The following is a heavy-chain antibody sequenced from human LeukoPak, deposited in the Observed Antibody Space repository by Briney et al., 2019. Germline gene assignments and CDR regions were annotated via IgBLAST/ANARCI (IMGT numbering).Heavy chain of an antibody. D-gene: IGHD3-3*01. CDR3: AKYPSGAYDFWSGYYHAEYFQH. CDR1: GFTFSSYA. V-gene: IGHV3-23*01. CDR2: IRGSGGST. J-gene: IGHJ1*01. Sequence: GGSLRLSCAASGFTFSSYAMSWVRQAPGKGLEWVSAIRGSGGSTYYADSVKGRFTISRDNSKNTLYLQMNSLRAEDTAVYYCAKYPSGAYDFWSGYYHAEYFQHWGQGTLVTVSS.